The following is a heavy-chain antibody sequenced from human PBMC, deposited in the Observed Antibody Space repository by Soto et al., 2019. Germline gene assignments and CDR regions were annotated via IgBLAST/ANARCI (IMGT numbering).Heavy chain of an antibody. CDR1: GFNFSSYA. J-gene: IGHJ6*02. Sequence: PGGSMRVSSAAAGFNFSSYAMHWVRQAPGKGLEWVAVISYDGSNKYYADSVKGRFTISRDNSKNTLYLQMNSLRAEDTAVYYCARDPYSSSWYAGPGRHYYYYGMDVWGQGTTVTVSS. CDR2: ISYDGSNK. D-gene: IGHD6-13*01. CDR3: ARDPYSSSWYAGPGRHYYYYGMDV. V-gene: IGHV3-30-3*01.